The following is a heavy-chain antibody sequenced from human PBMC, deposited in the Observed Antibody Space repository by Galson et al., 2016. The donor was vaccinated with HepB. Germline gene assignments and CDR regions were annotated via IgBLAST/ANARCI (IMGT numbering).Heavy chain of an antibody. CDR3: VKDTSSIHYYFDF. D-gene: IGHD5-18*01. CDR2: ISSNGGTT. J-gene: IGHJ4*02. V-gene: IGHV3-64D*08. Sequence: SLRLSCAVSGFTFSTFAMHWVRQAPGKGLDFVSVISSNGGTTYYADSVKGRFTISRDNSKNTLYLQMSSLRPEDTSVYYCVKDTSSIHYYFDFWGQGILVTVSS. CDR1: GFTFSTFA.